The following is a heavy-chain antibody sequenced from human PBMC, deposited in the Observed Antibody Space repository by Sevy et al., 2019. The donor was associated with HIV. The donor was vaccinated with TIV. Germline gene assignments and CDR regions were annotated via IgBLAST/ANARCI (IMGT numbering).Heavy chain of an antibody. V-gene: IGHV3-7*03. Sequence: GGSLRLSCEASGFSFSDYWMTWVRQAPGKGLEWVAKMRQDGREKYYVDSVKGRFTISRDNAKNSLYLQMNSLRAEDTAVYYCARGVFGSGSRLGLGYWGQGTLVTVSS. J-gene: IGHJ4*02. CDR3: ARGVFGSGSRLGLGY. CDR2: MRQDGREK. CDR1: GFSFSDYW. D-gene: IGHD3-10*01.